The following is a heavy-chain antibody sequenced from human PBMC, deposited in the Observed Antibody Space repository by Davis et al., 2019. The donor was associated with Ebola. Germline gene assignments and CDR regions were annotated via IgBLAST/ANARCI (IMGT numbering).Heavy chain of an antibody. Sequence: SETLSLTCTVSGGSINSYYWSWIRQPPGKGLEWIGHIYYSGRTSYNPSLESRVTISVDTSKNQFSLKLSSVTAADTAMYYCARVYVYYDFWSGRSPYYFDSWGQGTLVTVSS. CDR1: GGSINSYY. V-gene: IGHV4-59*12. CDR2: IYYSGRT. D-gene: IGHD3-3*01. CDR3: ARVYVYYDFWSGRSPYYFDS. J-gene: IGHJ4*02.